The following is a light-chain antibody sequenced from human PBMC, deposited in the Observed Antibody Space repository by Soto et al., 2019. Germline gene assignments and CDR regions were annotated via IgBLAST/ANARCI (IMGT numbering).Light chain of an antibody. V-gene: IGLV1-44*01. CDR1: TSNIGSDT. CDR2: RNI. CDR3: ASWDDSLDVVV. Sequence: QSVLTQPPSASGTPGQRVTISCSGSTSNIGSDTVNWYQQLPGTAPKLLIYRNIHRPSGVPDRFSGSKSGSSASMAISGLQSEDEADYYCASWDDSLDVVVFGGGTKLTVL. J-gene: IGLJ2*01.